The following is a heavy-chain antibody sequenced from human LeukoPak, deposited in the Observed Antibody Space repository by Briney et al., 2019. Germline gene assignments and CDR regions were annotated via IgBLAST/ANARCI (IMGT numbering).Heavy chain of an antibody. D-gene: IGHD1-26*01. Sequence: GGSLTLSCAASGFAFRTYSMHWVRQAPGKGLEWLAVITYDGKVQHYTDSVKGQFTVSRDNSKKTLYLQMISLRPEDAAFYYCAREERVGATYYLDGWGRGTLVTVSS. CDR3: AREERVGATYYLDG. CDR1: GFAFRTYS. V-gene: IGHV3-30*04. J-gene: IGHJ4*02. CDR2: ITYDGKVQ.